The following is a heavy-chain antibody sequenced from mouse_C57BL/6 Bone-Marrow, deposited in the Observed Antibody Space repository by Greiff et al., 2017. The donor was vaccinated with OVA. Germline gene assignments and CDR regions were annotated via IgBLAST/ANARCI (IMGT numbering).Heavy chain of an antibody. Sequence: VKLQESGAELARPGASVKLSCKASGYTFTSYGISWVKQRTGQGLEWIGEIYPRSGNTYYNEKFKGKATLTADKSSSTAYMELRSLTSEDSAVYFCAREGGYPAWFAYWGQGTLVTVSA. J-gene: IGHJ3*01. CDR2: IYPRSGNT. D-gene: IGHD2-2*01. V-gene: IGHV1-81*01. CDR3: AREGGYPAWFAY. CDR1: GYTFTSYG.